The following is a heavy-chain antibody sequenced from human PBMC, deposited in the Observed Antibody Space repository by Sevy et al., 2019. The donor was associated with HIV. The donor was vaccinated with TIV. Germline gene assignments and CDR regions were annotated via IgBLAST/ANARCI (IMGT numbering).Heavy chain of an antibody. V-gene: IGHV3-48*02. CDR2: ISSSSNTI. CDR1: EFTYSIYS. D-gene: IGHD5-18*01. CDR3: ARGGFSYEYPYDY. J-gene: IGHJ4*02. Sequence: GGSLRLSCAASEFTYSIYSMNWVRQAPGKGLEWVSYISSSSNTIYYADSVKGRFTISRDNAKNLLYMHMNSLRDEDTAVYYCARGGFSYEYPYDYWGQGTLVTVSS.